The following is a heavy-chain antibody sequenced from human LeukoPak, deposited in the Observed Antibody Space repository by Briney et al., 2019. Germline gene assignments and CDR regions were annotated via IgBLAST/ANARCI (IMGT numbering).Heavy chain of an antibody. CDR3: ASEGNGILGGY. D-gene: IGHD5-18*01. CDR2: ISSSGSTI. V-gene: IGHV3-11*01. CDR1: GFAFSDYY. Sequence: GGCLRLSCAASGFAFSDYYMSWIRQAPGKGLEWDSYISSSGSTIYYADSVKGRFTISRDNAKSSLYLQMNSLRAEDTAVYYCASEGNGILGGYWGQGTLVTVSS. J-gene: IGHJ4*02.